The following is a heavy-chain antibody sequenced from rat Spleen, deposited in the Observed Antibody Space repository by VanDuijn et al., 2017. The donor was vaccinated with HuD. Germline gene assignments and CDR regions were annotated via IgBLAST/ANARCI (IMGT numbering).Heavy chain of an antibody. J-gene: IGHJ2*01. CDR3: TRDTMGITRFDY. D-gene: IGHD1-9*01. Sequence: EVQLVESGGGLVQPGRSLKLSCAASGFTFSDYYLAWVRQAPTKGLDWVSSISSDGGRTYYRDSVKGRFTISRDNAKTTLYLQMDSLRSEDTAIYYCTRDTMGITRFDYWGQGVMVTVSS. CDR1: GFTFSDYY. V-gene: IGHV5-20*01. CDR2: ISSDGGRT.